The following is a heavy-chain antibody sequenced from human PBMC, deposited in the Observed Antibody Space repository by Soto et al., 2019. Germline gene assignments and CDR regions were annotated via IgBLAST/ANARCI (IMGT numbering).Heavy chain of an antibody. V-gene: IGHV1-18*01. Sequence: ASVKVSCKASGYTFTSYGISWVRQAPGQGLEWMGWISAYNGNTNYAQKFQGRVTITADESTSTAYMELSSLRSEDTAVYYCARRKQWLPPDYWGQGTLGPSPQ. D-gene: IGHD6-19*01. CDR3: ARRKQWLPPDY. CDR2: ISAYNGNT. J-gene: IGHJ4*02. CDR1: GYTFTSYG.